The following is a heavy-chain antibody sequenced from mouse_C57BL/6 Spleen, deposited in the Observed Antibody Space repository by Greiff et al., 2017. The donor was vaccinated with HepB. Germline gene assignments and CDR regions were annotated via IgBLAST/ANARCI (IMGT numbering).Heavy chain of an antibody. CDR1: GYTFTSYW. CDR2: IYPGSGST. CDR3: ARRHGSSYDWYFDV. Sequence: QVQLQQPGAELVKPGASVKMSCKASGYTFTSYWITWVKQRPGQGLEWIGDIYPGSGSTNYNEKFKSKATLTVDTSSSTAYMQLSSRTSEDSAVYYCARRHGSSYDWYFDVWGTGTTVTVSS. V-gene: IGHV1-55*01. J-gene: IGHJ1*03. D-gene: IGHD1-1*01.